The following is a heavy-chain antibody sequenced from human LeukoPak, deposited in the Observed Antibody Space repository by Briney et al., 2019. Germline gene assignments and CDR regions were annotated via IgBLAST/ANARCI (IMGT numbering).Heavy chain of an antibody. V-gene: IGHV4-34*01. CDR1: GGSFSGYY. J-gene: IGHJ4*02. D-gene: IGHD3-22*01. CDR2: INHSGST. CDR3: ARGISSGYQR. Sequence: SETLSLTCAVYGGSFSGYYWSWIRQPPGKGLEWIGEINHSGSTNYNPSLKSRVTISVGTSKNQFSLKLSSVTAADTAVYYCARGISSGYQRWGQGTLVTVSS.